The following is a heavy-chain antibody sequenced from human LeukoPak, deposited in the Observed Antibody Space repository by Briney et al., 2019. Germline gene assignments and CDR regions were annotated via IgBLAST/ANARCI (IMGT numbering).Heavy chain of an antibody. V-gene: IGHV4-61*02. J-gene: IGHJ5*02. CDR2: IYTSGST. CDR3: ARGGPSYYYDSSGHPDNWFDP. Sequence: PSQTLSLTCTVSGCSISSGSYYWSWIRQPAGKGLEWIGRIYTSGSTNYNPSLKSRVTISVDTSKNQFSLKLSSVTAADTAVYYCARGGPSYYYDSSGHPDNWFDPWGQGTLVTVSS. CDR1: GCSISSGSYY. D-gene: IGHD3-22*01.